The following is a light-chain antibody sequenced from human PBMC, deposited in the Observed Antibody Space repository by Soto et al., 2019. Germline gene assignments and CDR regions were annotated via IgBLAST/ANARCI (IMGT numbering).Light chain of an antibody. J-gene: IGKJ1*01. CDR1: QDIRTE. CDR2: AAS. V-gene: IGKV1-6*01. CDR3: LQDYNYPRT. Sequence: ALQTTQSPSSLSASVGDRVTITCRASQDIRTELGWYQQKPGKAPKLLIYAASTLHSGVPSRFSGSGSGTDFTLTISSLQPEDFATYYCLQDYNYPRTFGQGTKVEIK.